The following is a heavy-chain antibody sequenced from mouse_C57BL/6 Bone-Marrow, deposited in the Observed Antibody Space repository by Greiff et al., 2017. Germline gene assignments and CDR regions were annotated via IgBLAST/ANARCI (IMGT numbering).Heavy chain of an antibody. Sequence: EVQLQQSGPELVKPGASVKISCKASGYTFTDYYMNWVKQSHGKSLEWIGDINPNNGGTSYNQKFKGKATLTVDKSSSTAYMDLRSLTSADSAVDYVARADYYSNYEFAYWGQGTLVTVSA. D-gene: IGHD2-5*01. J-gene: IGHJ3*01. V-gene: IGHV1-26*01. CDR2: INPNNGGT. CDR1: GYTFTDYY. CDR3: ARADYYSNYEFAY.